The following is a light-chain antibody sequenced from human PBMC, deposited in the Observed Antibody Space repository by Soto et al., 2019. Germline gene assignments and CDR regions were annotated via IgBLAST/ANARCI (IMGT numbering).Light chain of an antibody. CDR3: QQSYSTPWT. Sequence: DIQMTQSPSSLSASVGDRVTITCRASQSISTYLNWYQQKPGKAPKLLIYGASSLQSGVPSRFTGSGSGTDFTLTISSLQPADFATYHCQQSYSTPWTFGQGTKVEI. V-gene: IGKV1-39*01. CDR1: QSISTY. J-gene: IGKJ1*01. CDR2: GAS.